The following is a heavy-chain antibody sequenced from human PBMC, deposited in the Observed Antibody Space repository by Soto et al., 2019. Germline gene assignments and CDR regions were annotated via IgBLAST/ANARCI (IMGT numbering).Heavy chain of an antibody. CDR2: ISSSSSYI. J-gene: IGHJ4*02. V-gene: IGHV3-21*01. CDR3: ARDSNPPYYYDSSGYYYVY. CDR1: GFTFSSYS. D-gene: IGHD3-22*01. Sequence: GGSLRLSCAASGFTFSSYSMNWVRQAPGKGLEWVSSISSSSSYIYYADSVKGRFTISRDNAKNSLYLQMNSLRAEDTAVYYCARDSNPPYYYDSSGYYYVYWGQGTLVTVSS.